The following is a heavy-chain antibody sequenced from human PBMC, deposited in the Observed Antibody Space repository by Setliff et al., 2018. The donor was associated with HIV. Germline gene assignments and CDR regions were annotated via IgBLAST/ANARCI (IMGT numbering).Heavy chain of an antibody. CDR2: ISGNNHDT. CDR1: GYTFSTYG. Sequence: ASVNVSCKASGYTFSTYGVAWVRQGPGQGLEWMGRISGNNHDTKYARKFQGRVTMTTDTSTNTVYMDLRSLRSDDTAVYFCVRDLYSSGWPNWFDPWGQGTLVTVSS. V-gene: IGHV1-18*01. D-gene: IGHD6-19*01. J-gene: IGHJ5*02. CDR3: VRDLYSSGWPNWFDP.